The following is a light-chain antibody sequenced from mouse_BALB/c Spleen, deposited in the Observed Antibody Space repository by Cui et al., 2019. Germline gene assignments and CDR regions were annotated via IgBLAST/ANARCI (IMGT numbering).Light chain of an antibody. CDR3: LQSDNLPYT. Sequence: TTFTQSPASLSMAIGETGTNGCMTSTDIDDDMNWYQQKPGEPPKLLISEGNNLRPGVPSRFFSSGYGTDFVFTIENMLSEDVADYYCLQSDNLPYTFGGGTKLEIK. J-gene: IGKJ2*01. V-gene: IGKV17-121*01. CDR2: EGN. CDR1: TDIDDD.